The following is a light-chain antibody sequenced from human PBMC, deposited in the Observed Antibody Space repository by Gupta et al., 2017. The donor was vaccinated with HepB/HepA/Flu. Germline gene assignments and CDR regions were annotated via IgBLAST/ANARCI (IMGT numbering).Light chain of an antibody. CDR3: QQDNNWPCT. CDR1: QSVSSN. V-gene: IGKV3-15*01. Sequence: ELVMTQSPATLSVSPGERATLSCRASQSVSSNLAWYQQKPGQAPRLLIYGASTRATGIPARFSGSGSGTEFTLTISSLQSEDFAVYYCQQDNNWPCTFGQGTKVEIK. J-gene: IGKJ1*01. CDR2: GAS.